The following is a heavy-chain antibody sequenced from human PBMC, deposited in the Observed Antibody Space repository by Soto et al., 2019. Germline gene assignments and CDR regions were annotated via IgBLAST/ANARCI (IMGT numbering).Heavy chain of an antibody. CDR3: AKGPTIFGVITEPKYFFDY. V-gene: IGHV3-23*01. CDR1: GFTFNSYA. D-gene: IGHD3-3*01. Sequence: GGPLRLSCAASGFTFNSYAMSWVRHAPGKGLEWVSAISGSGGSTKYADSVKGRFTISRDNSRNTLYLQMNSLRAEDTAVYYCAKGPTIFGVITEPKYFFDYWGQGTLVTVSS. CDR2: ISGSGGST. J-gene: IGHJ4*02.